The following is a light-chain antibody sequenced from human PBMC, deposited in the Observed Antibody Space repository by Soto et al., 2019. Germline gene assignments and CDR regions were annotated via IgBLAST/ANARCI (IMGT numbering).Light chain of an antibody. CDR2: GAS. V-gene: IGKV3-15*01. CDR3: QHYNNWPRT. J-gene: IGKJ1*01. Sequence: EIVMTQSPATLSVSPGERATLSCRASQSVSSNLAWYQQKPGQAPRLLIYGASTRATGIPARFSGSGSGTEFTLTISSLQSEDFAVYYFQHYNNWPRTFGQGTMMEIK. CDR1: QSVSSN.